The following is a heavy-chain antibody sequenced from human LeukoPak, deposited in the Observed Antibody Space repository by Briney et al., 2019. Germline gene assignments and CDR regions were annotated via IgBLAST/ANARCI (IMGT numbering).Heavy chain of an antibody. CDR3: ASWGLVVVAATAGGPQIDY. D-gene: IGHD2-15*01. J-gene: IGHJ4*02. Sequence: ASVKVSCKASGYTFTGYYMHWVRQAPRQGLEWMGWINPNSGGTNYAQKFQGGVTMTRDTSISTAYMELSRLRSDDTAVYYCASWGLVVVAATAGGPQIDYWGQGTLVTVSS. CDR2: INPNSGGT. V-gene: IGHV1-2*02. CDR1: GYTFTGYY.